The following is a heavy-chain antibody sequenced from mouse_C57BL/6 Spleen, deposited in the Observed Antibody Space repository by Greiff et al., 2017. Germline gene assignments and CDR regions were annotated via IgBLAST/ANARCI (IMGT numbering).Heavy chain of an antibody. CDR2: IYPGSGST. CDR1: GYTFTSYW. J-gene: IGHJ2*01. D-gene: IGHD2-1*01. V-gene: IGHV1-55*01. CDR3: ARMGGNYVSFDY. Sequence: QVQLQQPGAELVKPGASVKMSCKASGYTFTSYWITWVKQRPGQGLEWIGDIYPGSGSTNYNEKFKSKATLTVDTSSSTAYMQLSSLTSEDSAVYYCARMGGNYVSFDYWGHGTTLTVSS.